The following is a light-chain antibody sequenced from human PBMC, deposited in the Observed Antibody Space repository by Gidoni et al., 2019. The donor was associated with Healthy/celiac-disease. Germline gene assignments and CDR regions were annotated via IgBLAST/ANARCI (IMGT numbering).Light chain of an antibody. V-gene: IGLV1-40*01. CDR2: GNS. CDR3: QSYDSSLTVV. CDR1: SSNIGAGYD. J-gene: IGLJ2*01. Sequence: QPVLTQPPSVSAAPGQRVTISCTGSSSNIGAGYDVHWYQQLPGTAPKLLIYGNSNRPSGVPDRFSGSKSGTSASLAITGLQAEDEADYYCQSYDSSLTVVFGGGTKLTVL.